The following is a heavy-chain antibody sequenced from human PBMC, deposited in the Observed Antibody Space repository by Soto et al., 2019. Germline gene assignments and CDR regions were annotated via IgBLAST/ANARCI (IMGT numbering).Heavy chain of an antibody. V-gene: IGHV1-69*01. CDR3: ARDGTQLERFD. CDR2: IIPIFGTA. J-gene: IGHJ4*02. D-gene: IGHD1-1*01. CDR1: GGTFSSYA. Sequence: QVQLVQSGSEVKKPGSSVKVSCKASGGTFSSYAIIWVRQAPGQGLEWMGGIIPIFGTANYAQKFQGRVTITADESTSTAYMELSSLRSEDSGVYYCARDGTQLERFDWGQGTLVTVSS.